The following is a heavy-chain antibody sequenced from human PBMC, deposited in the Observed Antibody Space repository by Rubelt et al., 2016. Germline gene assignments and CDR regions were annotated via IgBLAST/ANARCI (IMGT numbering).Heavy chain of an antibody. Sequence: EVQLVQSGAEVKKPGESLKISCKGSGYSFTSYWIGWVRQMPGKGLEGRGIIAPGDSDTRYSPSFQGQVTVPAANSIRTAYLQWSSLKASDTAMYYCARHGQVQSGDAFDIWGQGTMVTVSS. V-gene: IGHV5-51*01. D-gene: IGHD1-26*01. CDR2: IAPGDSDT. CDR1: GYSFTSYW. CDR3: ARHGQVQSGDAFDI. J-gene: IGHJ3*02.